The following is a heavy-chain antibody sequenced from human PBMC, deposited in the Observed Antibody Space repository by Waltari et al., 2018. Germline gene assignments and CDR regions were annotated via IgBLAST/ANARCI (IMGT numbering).Heavy chain of an antibody. CDR2: VDPEDGET. D-gene: IGHD3-10*01. CDR3: ARGLWFGDRPAGGDYFDY. CDR1: GYTFTDYY. J-gene: IGHJ4*02. V-gene: IGHV1-69-2*01. Sequence: EVQLVQSGAEVKKPGATVKISCKASGYTFTDYYMHWVQQAPGKGLEWMGRVDPEDGETIQAEKFQGRVTITADTATDTAYRERSSLRAEDTAVYYWARGLWFGDRPAGGDYFDYWGQGTLVTVSS.